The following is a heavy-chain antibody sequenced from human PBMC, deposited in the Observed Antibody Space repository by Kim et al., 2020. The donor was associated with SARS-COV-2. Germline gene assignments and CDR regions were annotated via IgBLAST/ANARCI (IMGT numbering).Heavy chain of an antibody. CDR2: INAGNGNT. CDR1: GYTFTSYA. V-gene: IGHV1-3*01. CDR3: ARDGERIWFGELIEGNWFDP. J-gene: IGHJ5*02. D-gene: IGHD3-10*01. Sequence: ASVKVSCKASGYTFTSYAMHWVRQAPGQRLEWMGWINAGNGNTKYSQKFQGRVTITRDTSASTAYMELSSLRSEDTAVYYCARDGERIWFGELIEGNWFDPWGQGTLVTVSS.